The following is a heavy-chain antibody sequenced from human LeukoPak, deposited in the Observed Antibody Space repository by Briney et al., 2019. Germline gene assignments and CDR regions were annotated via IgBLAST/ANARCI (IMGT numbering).Heavy chain of an antibody. CDR2: ISSSSSYI. CDR3: ARSYDILTPEDY. D-gene: IGHD3-9*01. CDR1: GFTFSSYS. Sequence: GGSLRLSCAASGFTFSSYSMNWVRQAPGKGLEWVSSISSSSSYIYYADSVKGRFTISRDNSKNTLYLQMNSLRAEDTAVYYCARSYDILTPEDYWGQGTLVTVSS. J-gene: IGHJ4*02. V-gene: IGHV3-21*01.